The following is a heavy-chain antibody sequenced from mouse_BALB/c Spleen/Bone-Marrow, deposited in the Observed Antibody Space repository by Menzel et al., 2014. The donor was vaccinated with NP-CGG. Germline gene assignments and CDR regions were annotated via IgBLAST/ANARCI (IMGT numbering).Heavy chain of an antibody. J-gene: IGHJ3*01. V-gene: IGHV1S29*02. Sequence: EVKLMESGPELVKPGASVKISCKASGYTFSDYNMHWVKQSHGKSLVWIGNIYPYNGGTGYNQKFKRKATLTVDNSSSTAYMELRSLTSEDSAVYHCARGWLLSWFAYWGQGTLVTVSA. D-gene: IGHD2-3*01. CDR1: GYTFSDYN. CDR3: ARGWLLSWFAY. CDR2: IYPYNGGT.